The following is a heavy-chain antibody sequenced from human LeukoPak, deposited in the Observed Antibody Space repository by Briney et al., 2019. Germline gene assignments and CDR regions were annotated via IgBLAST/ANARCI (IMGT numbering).Heavy chain of an antibody. V-gene: IGHV3-11*03. CDR3: ARYGSGYDLVDY. J-gene: IGHJ4*02. CDR2: ISTSSSYT. CDR1: GFTFSDYY. D-gene: IGHD5-12*01. Sequence: SGGSLRLSCAASGFTFSDYYMSWVRQAPGKGLEWVSYISTSSSYTNYADSVKGRFTISKDNSKNSLYLQMNSLRAEDTAVYYCARYGSGYDLVDYWGRGTLVTVSS.